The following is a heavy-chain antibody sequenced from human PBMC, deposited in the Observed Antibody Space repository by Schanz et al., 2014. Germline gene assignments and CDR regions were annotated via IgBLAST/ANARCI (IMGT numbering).Heavy chain of an antibody. D-gene: IGHD3-10*01. Sequence: EVQLVESGGGLVQPGESLRLSCVASGFTFFGSFAMSWVRQAPGKGLEWVSGMSGSGSTADYADSVKGRFTISRDNSKNALYLQMDSLRAEDTAVYYCARGIITMVRGGDVGAFDIWGQGTMVTVSS. CDR1: GFTFFGSFA. CDR3: ARGIITMVRGGDVGAFDI. CDR2: MSGSGSTA. V-gene: IGHV3-23*04. J-gene: IGHJ3*02.